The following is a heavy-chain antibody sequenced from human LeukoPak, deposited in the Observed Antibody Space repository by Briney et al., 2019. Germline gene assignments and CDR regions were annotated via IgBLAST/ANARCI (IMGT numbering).Heavy chain of an antibody. CDR2: TRMDGGEQ. CDR3: ARDKGYNSAY. V-gene: IGHV3-7*01. D-gene: IGHD5-24*01. J-gene: IGHJ4*02. Sequence: PGGSLRLSCAASGFTFSSYWMTWVRQTPGKGLEWVANTRMDGGEQYYMDSVEGRFTISRDNAKNSPYLQMYSLRPEDTAVYYCARDKGYNSAYWGRGTLVTVSS. CDR1: GFTFSSYW.